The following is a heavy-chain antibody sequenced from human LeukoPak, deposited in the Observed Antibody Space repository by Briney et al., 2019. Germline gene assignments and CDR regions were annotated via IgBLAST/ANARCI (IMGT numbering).Heavy chain of an antibody. Sequence: PGGSLRLSCSAFGFTVKSNCMNWVRQAPGKGLEWVSVISTGDEIHYAESVRGRFTISGDSSSNTLSLHMNSLRVEDTAIYYCATSQGPGNHWFDPWGQGTLVTVSS. CDR2: ISTGDEI. CDR1: GFTVKSNC. J-gene: IGHJ5*02. V-gene: IGHV3-53*01. CDR3: ATSQGPGNHWFDP.